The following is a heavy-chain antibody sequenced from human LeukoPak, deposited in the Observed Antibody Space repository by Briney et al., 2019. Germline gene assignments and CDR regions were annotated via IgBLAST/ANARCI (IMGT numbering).Heavy chain of an antibody. D-gene: IGHD2-2*01. V-gene: IGHV3-74*01. CDR2: HSDGSIT. J-gene: IGHJ4*02. Sequence: PGGSLRLSCAASGFTFSSYWMHWVRQAPGKGLVWVSRHSDGSITTYADSVRGRFTISRDNAKSTLYLQMNSLRAEDTAVYYCASSTQISKYADYWGQGALVTVSS. CDR3: ASSTQISKYADY. CDR1: GFTFSSYW.